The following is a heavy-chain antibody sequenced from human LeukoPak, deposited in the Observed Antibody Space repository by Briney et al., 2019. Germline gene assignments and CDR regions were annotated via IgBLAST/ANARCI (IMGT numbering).Heavy chain of an antibody. Sequence: AGGSLRLSCAASGFTFDYSAMTWVRQAPEKGLEWVGRIKSKTDGGTTDYAAPVRGRFTISRDDSKNTLYLQMNSLKTEDTAMYYCTTYLGATSRDYFDYWSQGTLVTVSS. CDR2: IKSKTDGGTT. V-gene: IGHV3-15*01. CDR1: GFTFDYSA. D-gene: IGHD1-26*01. CDR3: TTYLGATSRDYFDY. J-gene: IGHJ4*02.